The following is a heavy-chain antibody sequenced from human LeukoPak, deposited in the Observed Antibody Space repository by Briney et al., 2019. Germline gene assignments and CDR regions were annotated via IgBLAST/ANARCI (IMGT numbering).Heavy chain of an antibody. CDR3: AKDTGGAIDY. CDR2: IRSDGNNK. J-gene: IGHJ4*02. Sequence: GGSLRLSCAASGFSFSDYDMHWVRQAPGKGLEWLASIRSDGNNKYYIDSVKGRFAISRDNSKTTLHLQMNSLRVEDTAVYYCAKDTGGAIDYWGQGTLVTVSS. D-gene: IGHD2-8*02. CDR1: GFSFSDYD. V-gene: IGHV3-30*02.